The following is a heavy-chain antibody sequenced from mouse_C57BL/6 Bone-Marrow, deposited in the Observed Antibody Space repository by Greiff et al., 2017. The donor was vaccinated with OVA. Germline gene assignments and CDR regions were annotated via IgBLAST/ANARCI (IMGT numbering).Heavy chain of an antibody. V-gene: IGHV1-9*01. J-gene: IGHJ1*03. Sequence: VQLQQSGAELMKPGASVKLSCKATGYTFTGYWIEWVKQRPGHGLEWIGEILPGSGSTNYNEKFKGKATFTADTSSNTAYIQLSSLTTEDSAIYYCARPITTVVATFDWYFDVWGTGTTVTVSS. CDR2: ILPGSGST. CDR3: ARPITTVVATFDWYFDV. CDR1: GYTFTGYW. D-gene: IGHD1-1*01.